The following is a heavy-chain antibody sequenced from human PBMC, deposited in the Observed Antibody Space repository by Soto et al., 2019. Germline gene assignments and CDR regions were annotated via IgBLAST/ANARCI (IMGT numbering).Heavy chain of an antibody. CDR3: ATKTPADYYDSSGYYLN. D-gene: IGHD3-22*01. CDR1: GFTFSSYA. V-gene: IGHV3-23*01. Sequence: EVQLLESGGGLVQPGGSLRLSCAASGFTFSSYAMSWVRQAPGKGLEWVSAISGSGGSTYYADSVKGRFTISRDNSKNTLYLQMNSLRAEDTAVYYCATKTPADYYDSSGYYLNWGQGTMVTVSS. J-gene: IGHJ3*01. CDR2: ISGSGGST.